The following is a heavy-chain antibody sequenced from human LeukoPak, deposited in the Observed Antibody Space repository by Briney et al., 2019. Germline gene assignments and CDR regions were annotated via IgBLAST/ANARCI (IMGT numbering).Heavy chain of an antibody. V-gene: IGHV4-61*02. CDR2: IYTSGST. J-gene: IGHJ4*02. CDR3: AREEVIVVVSYFDY. Sequence: ASQTLSLTCTVFGGSISSGSYYWSWIRQPAGKGLEWIGRIYTSGSTNYNPSLKSRVTISVDTSKNQFSLKLSSVTAADTAVYYCAREEVIVVVSYFDYWGQGTLVTVSS. D-gene: IGHD3-22*01. CDR1: GGSISSGSYY.